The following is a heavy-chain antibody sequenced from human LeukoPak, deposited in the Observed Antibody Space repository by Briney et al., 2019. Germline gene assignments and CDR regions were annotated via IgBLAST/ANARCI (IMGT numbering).Heavy chain of an antibody. CDR3: ARTRYYYNSRSYGAPYYFDY. Sequence: SETLSLTCTVSGYSISSGYYRGWIRQPPGKGLEWIGSIYHSGSTYYNPSLKSRVTISVDTSKNQFSLKLSSVTAADTAVYYCARTRYYYNSRSYGAPYYFDYWGQGTLVTVSS. CDR2: IYHSGST. D-gene: IGHD3-10*01. CDR1: GYSISSGYY. V-gene: IGHV4-38-2*02. J-gene: IGHJ4*02.